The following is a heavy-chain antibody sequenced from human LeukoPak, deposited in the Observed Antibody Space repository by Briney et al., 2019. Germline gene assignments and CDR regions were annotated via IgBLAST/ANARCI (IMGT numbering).Heavy chain of an antibody. J-gene: IGHJ5*02. CDR1: GGSISSGGYY. V-gene: IGHV4-61*02. Sequence: PSQTLSLTCTVSGGSISSGGYYWSWIRQPAGKRLECIGRIYTSGSTNYNPSLKSRVTISVDTSKNQFSLKLSSVTAADTAVYYCAREEVLEWFPFDPWGQGTLVTVSS. CDR2: IYTSGST. CDR3: AREEVLEWFPFDP. D-gene: IGHD3-3*01.